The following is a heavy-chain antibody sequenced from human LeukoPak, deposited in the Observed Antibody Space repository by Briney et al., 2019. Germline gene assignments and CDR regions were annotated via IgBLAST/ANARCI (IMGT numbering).Heavy chain of an antibody. Sequence: SETLSLTCTVSGGSISSSSYYWGWVRQPPGKGLEWIGSIYYSGSTYYNPSLKSRVTISVDTSKNQFSLKLSSVTAADTAVYYCARDRGQLAVYYYYYMDVWGKGTTVTVSS. CDR1: GGSISSSSYY. CDR3: ARDRGQLAVYYYYYMDV. CDR2: IYYSGST. V-gene: IGHV4-39*07. D-gene: IGHD6-13*01. J-gene: IGHJ6*03.